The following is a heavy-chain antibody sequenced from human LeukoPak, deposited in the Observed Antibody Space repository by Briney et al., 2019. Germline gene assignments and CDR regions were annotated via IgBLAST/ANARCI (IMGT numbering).Heavy chain of an antibody. J-gene: IGHJ4*02. CDR2: IWYDGNSK. V-gene: IGHV3-33*01. D-gene: IGHD4-17*01. CDR1: GFTFNSYG. Sequence: GRSLRLSCAASGFTFNSYGIHWVRQAPGKGLEWVAVIWYDGNSKYYADSVKGRFTISRDSSKNTMYLQMNSLRAEDTAVYYCAREHTTVTSLLDYWGQGTLVTVSS. CDR3: AREHTTVTSLLDY.